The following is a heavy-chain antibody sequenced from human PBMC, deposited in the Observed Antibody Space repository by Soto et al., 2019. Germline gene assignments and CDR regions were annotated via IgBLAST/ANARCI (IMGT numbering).Heavy chain of an antibody. CDR1: GFTFSSYA. V-gene: IGHV3-23*01. J-gene: IGHJ4*02. D-gene: IGHD2-8*01. CDR3: AKDPRSLLMVYATTSCDY. Sequence: GGSLRLSCAASGFTFSSYAMSWVRQAPGKGLEWVSAISGSGGSTYYADSVKGRFTISRDNSKNTLYLQMNSLRAEDTAVYYCAKDPRSLLMVYATTSCDYWGQGTLVTVSS. CDR2: ISGSGGST.